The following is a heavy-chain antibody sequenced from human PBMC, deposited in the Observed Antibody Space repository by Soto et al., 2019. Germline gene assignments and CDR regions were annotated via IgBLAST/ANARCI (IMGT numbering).Heavy chain of an antibody. D-gene: IGHD5-18*01. J-gene: IGHJ6*02. CDR2: INHSGST. CDR1: GGSFSGYY. V-gene: IGHV4-34*01. CDR3: ARDPGYSYGYEGYYYYYGMDV. Sequence: KLPETLSLTCAFYGGSFSGYYWSWIRQPPGKGLEWIGEINHSGSTNYNPSLKSRVTISVDTSKNQFSLKLSSVTAADTAVYYCARDPGYSYGYEGYYYYYGMDVWGQGTTVTVSS.